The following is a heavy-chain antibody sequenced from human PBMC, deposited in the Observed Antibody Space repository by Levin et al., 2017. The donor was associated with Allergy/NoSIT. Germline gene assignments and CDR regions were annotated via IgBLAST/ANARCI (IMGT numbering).Heavy chain of an antibody. CDR1: GFTFSNAW. CDR3: TTGVVLDY. Sequence: TGGSLRLSCAASGFTFSNAWMNWVRQAPGKGLEWVGRIKTKSNGGTTEYAAPVKGRFSISRDDSKNTLYLEMNSLETEDTAVYYCTTGVVLDYWGQGTLITVSS. V-gene: IGHV3-15*01. J-gene: IGHJ4*02. CDR2: IKTKSNGGTT. D-gene: IGHD2-15*01.